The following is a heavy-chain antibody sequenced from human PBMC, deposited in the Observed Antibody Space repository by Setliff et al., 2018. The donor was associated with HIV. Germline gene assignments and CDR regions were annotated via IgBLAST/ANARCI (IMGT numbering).Heavy chain of an antibody. CDR2: ISAYNGNT. J-gene: IGHJ6*03. V-gene: IGHV1-18*01. Sequence: GASVKVSCKASGYTFSTYGISWVRQAPGQGLEWMGWISAYNGNTNYAQKLQGRVTVTTDTSTSTAYMELRSLISDDTAVYYCAREGLWFGDRGYYMDVWGTGTAVTVSS. CDR3: AREGLWFGDRGYYMDV. CDR1: GYTFSTYG. D-gene: IGHD3-10*01.